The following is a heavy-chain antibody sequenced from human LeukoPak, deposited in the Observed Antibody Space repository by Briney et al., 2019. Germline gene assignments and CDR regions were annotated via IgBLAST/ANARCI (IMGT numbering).Heavy chain of an antibody. V-gene: IGHV4-59*08. CDR1: GASISSNY. J-gene: IGHJ4*01. CDR2: IYYTGGT. Sequence: SETLSLTCTVSGASISSNYWTWIRQPPGKGLEYIGYIYYTGGTNYNPSLKRRVTISVDTSTNQFSLKLSSVTAADTAVYFCAKYGGSGWVIDYWGQGTLVTVSS. CDR3: AKYGGSGWVIDY. D-gene: IGHD6-19*01.